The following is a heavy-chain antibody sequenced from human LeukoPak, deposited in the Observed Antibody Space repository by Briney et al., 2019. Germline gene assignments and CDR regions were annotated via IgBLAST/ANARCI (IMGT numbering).Heavy chain of an antibody. CDR2: IIPILGIA. V-gene: IGHV1-69*02. CDR3: ARAPHYDYVWGSGDYFDY. Sequence: SVKVSCKASGDTFNSYSISWVRQAPGQGLEWMGRIIPILGIANYAQKFQGRVTITADKSTSTAYMELSSLRSEDTAVYYCARAPHYDYVWGSGDYFDYWGQGTLVTVSS. J-gene: IGHJ4*02. CDR1: GDTFNSYS. D-gene: IGHD3-16*01.